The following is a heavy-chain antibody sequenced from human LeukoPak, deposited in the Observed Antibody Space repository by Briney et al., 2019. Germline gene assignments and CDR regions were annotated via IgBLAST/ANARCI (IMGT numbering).Heavy chain of an antibody. CDR2: MNPNSGNT. D-gene: IGHD5-24*01. Sequence: ASVKVSCKASGYTFTSYDINWVRQATGQGLEWMGWMNPNSGNTGYAQKFQGRVTMTRNTSISTAYMELSSLRSEDTAVYYCARGRRDGYNVWFDPWGQGTLVTVSS. J-gene: IGHJ5*02. CDR3: ARGRRDGYNVWFDP. CDR1: GYTFTSYD. V-gene: IGHV1-8*01.